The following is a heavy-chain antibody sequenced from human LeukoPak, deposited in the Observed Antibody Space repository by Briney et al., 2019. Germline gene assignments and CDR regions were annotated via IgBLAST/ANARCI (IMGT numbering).Heavy chain of an antibody. CDR1: GFTFSSYA. CDR3: AKGIQLWDGVRAIDAFDI. Sequence: PGGSLRLSCAASGFTFSSYAMSWVRQAPGKGLEWVSAISGSGGSTYYADSVKGRFTISRDNSKNTLYLQMNSLRAEDTAVYYCAKGIQLWDGVRAIDAFDIWGQGTMVTVSS. CDR2: ISGSGGST. V-gene: IGHV3-23*01. D-gene: IGHD5-18*01. J-gene: IGHJ3*02.